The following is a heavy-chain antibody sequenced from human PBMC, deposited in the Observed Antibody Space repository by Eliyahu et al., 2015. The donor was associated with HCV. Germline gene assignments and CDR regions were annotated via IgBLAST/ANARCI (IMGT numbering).Heavy chain of an antibody. Sequence: GRQAPGQGLEWMGWINPNSGGTNYAQKFQGWVTMTRDTSISTAYMELSRLRSDDTAVYHCARELQWLVRKDGWFDPWGQGTLVTVSS. CDR3: ARELQWLVRKDGWFDP. J-gene: IGHJ5*02. D-gene: IGHD6-19*01. CDR2: INPNSGGT. V-gene: IGHV1-2*04.